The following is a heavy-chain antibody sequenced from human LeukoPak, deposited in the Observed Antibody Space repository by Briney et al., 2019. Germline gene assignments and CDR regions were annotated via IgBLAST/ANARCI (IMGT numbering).Heavy chain of an antibody. CDR2: ISGSGGST. V-gene: IGHV3-23*01. CDR3: AKNMDSSSWYKFDP. D-gene: IGHD6-13*01. J-gene: IGHJ5*02. Sequence: GGSLRLSCAASGFTFYNAWMSWVRQAPGKGLEWVSGISGSGGSTNYADSVKGRFTISRDNSKNTLYLQMNSLRAEDTAVYYCAKNMDSSSWYKFDPWGQGALVTVSS. CDR1: GFTFYNAW.